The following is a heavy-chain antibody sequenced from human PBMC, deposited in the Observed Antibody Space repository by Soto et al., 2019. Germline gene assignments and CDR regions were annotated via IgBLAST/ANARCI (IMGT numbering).Heavy chain of an antibody. CDR1: GGSISSSSYY. Sequence: SETLSLTCTVSGGSISSSSYYWGWIRQPPGKGLEWLGTIYYRGSTYYNPSLQSRVTISVDTSKNQFSLKLSSVTAADTAVYYCARAMVRGVIISYNWFDPWGQGTLVTVSS. J-gene: IGHJ5*02. V-gene: IGHV4-39*07. D-gene: IGHD3-10*01. CDR3: ARAMVRGVIISYNWFDP. CDR2: IYYRGST.